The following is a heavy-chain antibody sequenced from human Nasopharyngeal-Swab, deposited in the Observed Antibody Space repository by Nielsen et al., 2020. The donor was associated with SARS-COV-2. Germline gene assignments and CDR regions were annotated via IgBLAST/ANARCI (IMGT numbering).Heavy chain of an antibody. Sequence: WIRQPPGKGLEWIGSIYYSGSTYYNPSLKSRVTISVDTSKNQFSLKLSSVIAADTAVYYCARGRRVATTFHGWAPYYMDVWGKGTTVTVSS. J-gene: IGHJ6*03. D-gene: IGHD5-12*01. CDR2: IYYSGST. V-gene: IGHV4-39*07. CDR3: ARGRRVATTFHGWAPYYMDV.